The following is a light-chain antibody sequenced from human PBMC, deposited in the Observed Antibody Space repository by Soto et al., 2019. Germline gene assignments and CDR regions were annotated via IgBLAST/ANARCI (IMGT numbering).Light chain of an antibody. CDR3: AVWDDNLNGVV. Sequence: QSVLTQPPSVSEAPRQRVTISCSGSWSNIGNNAVDWYQQLPGKAPKLLIYSDDLLSSGVSHRFSGSKSGTSASLAISGLKSEGEADYYCAVWDDNLNGVVFGGGTKLTVL. CDR2: SDD. CDR1: WSNIGNNA. J-gene: IGLJ2*01. V-gene: IGLV1-36*01.